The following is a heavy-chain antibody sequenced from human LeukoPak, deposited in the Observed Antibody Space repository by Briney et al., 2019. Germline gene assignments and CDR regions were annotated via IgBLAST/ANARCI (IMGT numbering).Heavy chain of an antibody. J-gene: IGHJ4*02. V-gene: IGHV3-33*01. CDR3: ARGPFDSSGFLDY. D-gene: IGHD6-19*01. CDR2: IWYDGGNK. CDR1: GFTFSSYG. Sequence: GGSLRLSCAASGFTFSSYGMHWVRQAPGKGLEWVAVIWYDGGNKYYADSVKGRFTISRDNSKNTLYLQMNSLRAEDTAVYYCARGPFDSSGFLDYWGQGTLVTVSS.